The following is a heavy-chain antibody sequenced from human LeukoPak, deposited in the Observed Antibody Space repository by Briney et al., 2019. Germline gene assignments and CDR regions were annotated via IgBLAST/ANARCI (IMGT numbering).Heavy chain of an antibody. CDR2: FYYSGSA. J-gene: IGHJ4*02. CDR1: GGSFSDYY. D-gene: IGHD2-2*01. CDR3: ARGGDCSSTSCHGHFDY. Sequence: PSETLSLTCAVYGGSFSDYYWSWIRQPPGKGLEWIGYFYYSGSANYNPSLKSRVTISVDTSKKQFSLKLSSVTAADTAIYYCARGGDCSSTSCHGHFDYWGQGTLVTVSS. V-gene: IGHV4-59*01.